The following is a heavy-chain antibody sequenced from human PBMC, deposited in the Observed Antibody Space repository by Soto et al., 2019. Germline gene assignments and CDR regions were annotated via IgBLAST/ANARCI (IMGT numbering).Heavy chain of an antibody. CDR2: AYPHAATT. J-gene: IGHJ5*02. CDR1: GYIFTSYY. Sequence: QAQVVQSGAEARAPGASVKVSCKASGYIFTSYYIHWVRQAPGQGLEYLGVAYPHAATTYVAQKFQGRITVTMDRSTRTVDRELTSLPPEATAVSYCDRERDRAYWFDPWGQGTLVNVSS. V-gene: IGHV1-46*03. CDR3: DRERDRAYWFDP.